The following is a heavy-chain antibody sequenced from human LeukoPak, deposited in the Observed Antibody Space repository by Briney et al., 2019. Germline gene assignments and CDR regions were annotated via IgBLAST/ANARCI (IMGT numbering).Heavy chain of an antibody. D-gene: IGHD3-10*01. CDR2: ISSSSSTI. CDR1: GFTFSSYE. Sequence: GGSLRLSCAASGFTFSSYEMNWVRQAPGKGLEWVSYISSSSSTIYYADSVKGRFTISRDNAKNSLYLQMNSLRAEDTAVYYCARDQAGVRGVRSPAWFDPWGQGTLVTVSS. V-gene: IGHV3-48*01. J-gene: IGHJ5*02. CDR3: ARDQAGVRGVRSPAWFDP.